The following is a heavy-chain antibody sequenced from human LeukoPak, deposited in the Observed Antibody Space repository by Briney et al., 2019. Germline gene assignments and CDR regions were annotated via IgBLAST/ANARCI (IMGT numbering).Heavy chain of an antibody. Sequence: SETLSLTCTVSSGSISSYYWSWIRQPPGKGLEWIGYIYHSGRTNYNPSLKSRVTISVDTSKNQFSLKLSSVTAADTAVYYCAKDIRGSSSSCFDYWGQGTLVTVSS. V-gene: IGHV4-59*01. D-gene: IGHD6-13*01. J-gene: IGHJ4*02. CDR2: IYHSGRT. CDR3: AKDIRGSSSSCFDY. CDR1: SGSISSYY.